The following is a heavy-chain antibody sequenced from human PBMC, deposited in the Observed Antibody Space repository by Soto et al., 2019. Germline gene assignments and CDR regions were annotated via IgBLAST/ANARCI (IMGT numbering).Heavy chain of an antibody. V-gene: IGHV3-33*01. J-gene: IGHJ6*02. CDR3: ARDFKGRSSWYNWGYYYYYGMDV. D-gene: IGHD6-13*01. Sequence: GGSLRLSCAASGFTFSSYGMHWVRQAPGKGLEWVAVIWYDGSNKYYADSVKGRFTISRDNSKNTLYLQMNSLRAEDTAVYYCARDFKGRSSWYNWGYYYYYGMDVWGQGTTVTVSS. CDR2: IWYDGSNK. CDR1: GFTFSSYG.